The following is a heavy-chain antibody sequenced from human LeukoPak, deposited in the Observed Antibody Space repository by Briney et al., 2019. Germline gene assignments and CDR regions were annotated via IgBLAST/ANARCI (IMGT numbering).Heavy chain of an antibody. D-gene: IGHD3-10*01. Sequence: GGSLRLSCAASGFTLSAHDMHWVRQATGKGLEWVSAIGIAGDAYYPGSVKGRFTISRENAKDSLYLQMNSLRAGDTAVYYCVREKYYYGSGLPHYGMDVWGQGTTVTVSS. V-gene: IGHV3-13*01. CDR2: IGIAGDA. CDR1: GFTLSAHD. J-gene: IGHJ6*02. CDR3: VREKYYYGSGLPHYGMDV.